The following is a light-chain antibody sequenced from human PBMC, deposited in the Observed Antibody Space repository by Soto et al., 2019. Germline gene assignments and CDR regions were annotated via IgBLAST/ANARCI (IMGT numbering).Light chain of an antibody. J-gene: IGKJ1*01. V-gene: IGKV3-20*01. CDR3: QQYGSSPET. CDR1: QSVSSSF. CDR2: GAT. Sequence: EIVLTQSPGTLSLSPGERATLSCRASQSVSSSFLGWYQQKPHPAPSLLIYGATSRATGIRDRFSGSGSGKDFTITSSRPEPEDFAVYYCQQYGSSPETFGQGTKVEIK.